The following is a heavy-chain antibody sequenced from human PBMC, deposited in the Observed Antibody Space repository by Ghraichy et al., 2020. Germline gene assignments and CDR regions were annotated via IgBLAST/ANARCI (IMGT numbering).Heavy chain of an antibody. CDR1: GFTVSSNY. CDR3: ARDRHYDFWSGPRGFDP. Sequence: GGSLRLSCAASGFTVSSNYMSWARQAPGKGLEWVSVIYSGGSTYYADSVKGRFTISRDNSTNTLYLHMNSLRAEDTAVYYCARDRHYDFWSGPRGFDPWGQGTLVTVSS. CDR2: IYSGGST. J-gene: IGHJ5*02. V-gene: IGHV3-66*01. D-gene: IGHD3-3*01.